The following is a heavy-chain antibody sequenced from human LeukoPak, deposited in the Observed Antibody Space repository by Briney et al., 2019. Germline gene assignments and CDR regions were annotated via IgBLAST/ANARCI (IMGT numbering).Heavy chain of an antibody. CDR3: ARWRGLQSEFDC. V-gene: IGHV3-7*01. CDR1: GFTFSSHS. D-gene: IGHD5-24*01. CDR2: IGLDGAQK. Sequence: GGSLRLSCAASGFTFSSHSMGWVRQAPGKGLECVATIGLDGAQKDFVDSVKGRFTLSRDNAKNSLFLEMNRLRVEDTAVYYCARWRGLQSEFDCWGQGTRVTVSS. J-gene: IGHJ4*01.